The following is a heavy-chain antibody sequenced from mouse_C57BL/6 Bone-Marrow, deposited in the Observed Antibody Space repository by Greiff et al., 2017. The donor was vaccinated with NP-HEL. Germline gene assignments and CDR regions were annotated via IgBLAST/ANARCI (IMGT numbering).Heavy chain of an antibody. CDR2: ISSGSSTI. V-gene: IGHV5-17*01. CDR3: ARTGDYDGYLYWYFDV. D-gene: IGHD2-3*01. J-gene: IGHJ1*03. CDR1: GFTFSDYG. Sequence: EVMLVESGGGLVKPGGSLKLSCAASGFTFSDYGMHWVRQAPEKGLEWVAYISSGSSTIYYADTVKGRFTISRDNAKNTLFLQMTSLRSEDTAMYYCARTGDYDGYLYWYFDVWGTGTTVTVSS.